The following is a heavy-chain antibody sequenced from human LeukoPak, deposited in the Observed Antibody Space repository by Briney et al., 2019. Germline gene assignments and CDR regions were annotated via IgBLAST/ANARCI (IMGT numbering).Heavy chain of an antibody. CDR1: GFTFSSYA. V-gene: IGHV3-23*01. D-gene: IGHD5-12*01. CDR3: AKTSGYDTDPFDY. Sequence: GGSLRLSCAASGFTFSSYAMSWVRQAPGKGLEWVSAISGSGGSTYYADSVKGRFTISRDNSKNTLYLQMNSLRAEDTAVHYCAKTSGYDTDPFDYWGQGTLVTVSS. CDR2: ISGSGGST. J-gene: IGHJ4*02.